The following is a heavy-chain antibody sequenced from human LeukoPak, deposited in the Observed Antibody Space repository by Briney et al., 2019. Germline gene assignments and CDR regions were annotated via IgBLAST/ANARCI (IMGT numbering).Heavy chain of an antibody. V-gene: IGHV4-38-2*02. J-gene: IGHJ3*02. D-gene: IGHD1-14*01. CDR2: IHHSGST. Sequence: PSETLSLTCIVSGYSISSGYYWGWIRQPPGKGLEWIGNIHHSGSTYYNPSLKSRVTISVDTSKNQLSLKLNSVTAADTAVYYCARDPEDDAFDIWGQGTMVTVSS. CDR1: GYSISSGYY. CDR3: ARDPEDDAFDI.